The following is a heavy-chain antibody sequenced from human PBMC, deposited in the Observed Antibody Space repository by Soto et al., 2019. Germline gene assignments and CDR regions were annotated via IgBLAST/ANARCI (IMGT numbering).Heavy chain of an antibody. D-gene: IGHD3-22*01. Sequence: EVQLLESGGGLAQPGGSLTLSCATSGFSFTTYAMSWVRQAPGKGPEWVSSISGSGSFTYYADSVRGRFTISRDVSRNTVYLRMNSLRADDTAVYYCAKEGQYYYDSSGEFDHWGQGALVTVSP. CDR3: AKEGQYYYDSSGEFDH. CDR2: ISGSGSFT. J-gene: IGHJ4*02. CDR1: GFSFTTYA. V-gene: IGHV3-23*01.